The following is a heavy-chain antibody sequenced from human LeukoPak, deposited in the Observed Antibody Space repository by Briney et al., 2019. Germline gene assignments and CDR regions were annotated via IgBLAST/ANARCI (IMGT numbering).Heavy chain of an antibody. CDR1: GYTFTSYG. J-gene: IGHJ5*02. D-gene: IGHD3-3*01. Sequence: ASVKVSCKASGYTFTSYGISWVRQAPGQGLEWMGWISAYNGNTNYAQKLQGRVTMTTDTSTSTAYMELRSLRSDDTAVYYCARATTSYDFGSGSSGRWFDPWGQGTLVTVSS. CDR2: ISAYNGNT. V-gene: IGHV1-18*01. CDR3: ARATTSYDFGSGSSGRWFDP.